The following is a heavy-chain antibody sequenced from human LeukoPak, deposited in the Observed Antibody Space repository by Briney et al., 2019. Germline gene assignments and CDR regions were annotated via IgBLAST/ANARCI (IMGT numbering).Heavy chain of an antibody. D-gene: IGHD3-22*01. J-gene: IGHJ4*03. V-gene: IGHV3-33*05. CDR2: MSYDGFSK. CDR3: AREGHTSGYCGSFDN. Sequence: GGSLRLPCASSRFTFSNSIFHWVRRAPGKGLEWVAAMSYDGFSKYYADSVKGRFTISRDDSRSTVDLHLSSLGPDDTAVYYCAREGHTSGYCGSFDNWGQGTAVAVSS. CDR1: RFTFSNSI.